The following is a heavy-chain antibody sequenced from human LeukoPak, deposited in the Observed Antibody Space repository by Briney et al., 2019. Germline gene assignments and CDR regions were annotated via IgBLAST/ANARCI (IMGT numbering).Heavy chain of an antibody. CDR1: GFIFSTYG. D-gene: IGHD4-17*01. CDR3: AKDDGDYGFDY. Sequence: GGSLRLSCAASGFIFSTYGMHWVRQAPGKGLEWMAVISYDGSNKYYADSVKGRFTISRDNSKNTLYLQMNSLRAEDTALYYCAKDDGDYGFDYWGQGTLVTVSS. J-gene: IGHJ4*02. V-gene: IGHV3-30*18. CDR2: ISYDGSNK.